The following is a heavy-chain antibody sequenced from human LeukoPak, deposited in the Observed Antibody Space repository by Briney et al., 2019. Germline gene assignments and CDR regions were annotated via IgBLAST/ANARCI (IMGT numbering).Heavy chain of an antibody. Sequence: ASVKVSCKASGYTFTCYGISWVRQAPGQGLEWMGWISAYNGNTNCAQKLQGRVTMTTDTSTSTAYMELRSLRSDDTAVYYCARYIPLTTYSSSLPTNWFDPWGQGTLATVSS. CDR3: ARYIPLTTYSSSLPTNWFDP. D-gene: IGHD6-13*01. V-gene: IGHV1-18*01. J-gene: IGHJ5*02. CDR2: ISAYNGNT. CDR1: GYTFTCYG.